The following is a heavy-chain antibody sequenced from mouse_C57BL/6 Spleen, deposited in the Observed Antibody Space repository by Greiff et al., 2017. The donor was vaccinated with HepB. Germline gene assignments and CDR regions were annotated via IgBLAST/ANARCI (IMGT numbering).Heavy chain of an antibody. V-gene: IGHV1-64*01. CDR2: IHPNSGST. D-gene: IGHD1-1*01. CDR3: ARGSTVVAGGYAMDY. CDR1: GYTFTSYW. J-gene: IGHJ4*01. Sequence: VQLQQPGAELVKPGASVKLSCKASGYTFTSYWMHWVKQRPGQGLEWIGMIHPNSGSTNYNEKFKSKATLTVDKSSSTAYMQLSSLTSEDSAVYYCARGSTVVAGGYAMDYWGQGTSVTVSS.